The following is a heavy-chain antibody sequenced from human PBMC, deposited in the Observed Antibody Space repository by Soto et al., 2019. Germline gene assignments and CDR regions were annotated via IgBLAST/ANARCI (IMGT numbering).Heavy chain of an antibody. CDR1: GGTFNNYP. V-gene: IGHV1-69*13. CDR2: SIPIFGTA. Sequence: SVKVSCKASGGTFNNYPITWVRQAPGEGLEWMGGSIPIFGTANYAQKLQGRVTISVDESTSTAYMELSSLRSEDTAVYYCARGRGYSGDDHYYYFDMDVWGQGTTVTVSS. CDR3: ARGRGYSGDDHYYYFDMDV. J-gene: IGHJ6*02. D-gene: IGHD5-12*01.